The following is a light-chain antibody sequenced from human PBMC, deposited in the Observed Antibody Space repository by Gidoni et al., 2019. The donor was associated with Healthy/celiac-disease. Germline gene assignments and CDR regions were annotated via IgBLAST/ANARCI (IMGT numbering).Light chain of an antibody. J-gene: IGLJ2*01. CDR1: KLWDKY. CDR3: QAWDSSTVV. CDR2: QES. V-gene: IGLV3-1*01. Sequence: SYELTQPPSASVSPGQTASITCSGDKLWDKYACWYQQKPGQSPVLVIYQESTRPSGIPERFSGSNSGNTATLTISGTQAIDEADYYCQAWDSSTVVFGGGTKLTVL.